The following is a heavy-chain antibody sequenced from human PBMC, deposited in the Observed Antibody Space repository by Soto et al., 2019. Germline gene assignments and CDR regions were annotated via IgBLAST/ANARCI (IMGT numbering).Heavy chain of an antibody. D-gene: IGHD2-21*01. CDR1: GFTFSEFW. CDR2: IKSDGGST. J-gene: IGHJ6*03. V-gene: IGHV3-74*01. Sequence: EVQLVESGGGLVQPGGSLRLSCAASGFTFSEFWLHWVRQTPGKGLVWVSRIKSDGGSTNYADSVKGRFTISRDNAKNTMYLQMDSLRAEDTAVYYCARGAKGAYYVDVWSKGTTVTVSS. CDR3: ARGAKGAYYVDV.